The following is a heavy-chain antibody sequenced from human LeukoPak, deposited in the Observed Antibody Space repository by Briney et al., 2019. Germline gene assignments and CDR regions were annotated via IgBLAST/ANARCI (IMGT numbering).Heavy chain of an antibody. CDR3: ASPQGSSGWYGDWFDP. Sequence: PSETLSLTCAVYGGSFSGYYWSWIRQPPGKGLEWIGEINHSGSTNYNPSLKSRVTISVDTSKNQFSLKLSSVTAADTAVYYCASPQGSSGWYGDWFDPWGQGTLVTVSS. J-gene: IGHJ5*02. V-gene: IGHV4-34*01. CDR2: INHSGST. D-gene: IGHD6-19*01. CDR1: GGSFSGYY.